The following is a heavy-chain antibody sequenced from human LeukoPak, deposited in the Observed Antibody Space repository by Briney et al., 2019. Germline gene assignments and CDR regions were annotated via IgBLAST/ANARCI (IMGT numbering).Heavy chain of an antibody. J-gene: IGHJ3*02. D-gene: IGHD2-15*01. CDR3: ARAVVVDAFDI. Sequence: GGSLRLSCAASGFTFSSYAMSWVRQAPGKGLVWVSRINSDGSSTSYADSVKGRFTISRDNAKNTLYLQMNSLRAEDTAVYYCARAVVVDAFDIWGQGTMVTVSS. CDR1: GFTFSSYA. V-gene: IGHV3-74*01. CDR2: INSDGSST.